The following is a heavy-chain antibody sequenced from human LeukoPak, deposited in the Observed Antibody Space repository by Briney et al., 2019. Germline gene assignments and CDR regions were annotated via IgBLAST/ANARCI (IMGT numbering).Heavy chain of an antibody. CDR3: AKDRDTAMEIDY. CDR1: GFTFSNYG. CDR2: IWYDGSNK. V-gene: IGHV3-33*06. J-gene: IGHJ4*02. Sequence: PGRSLRLSCAASGFTFSNYGIHWVRQAPGKGLEWVAVIWYDGSNKYYADSVKGRFAISRDNSKNTLYLQMKSLRAEDTAVYYCAKDRDTAMEIDYWGQGTLVTVSS. D-gene: IGHD5-18*01.